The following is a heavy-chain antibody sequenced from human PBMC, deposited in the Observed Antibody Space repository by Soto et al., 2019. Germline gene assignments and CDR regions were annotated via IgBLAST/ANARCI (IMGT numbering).Heavy chain of an antibody. J-gene: IGHJ6*02. CDR3: TLSGNGHYYYGMDV. D-gene: IGHD3-10*01. CDR1: GGTFSSYA. Sequence: QVQLVQSGAEVKKPGSSVKVSCKASGGTFSSYAISWVRQAPVQGLEWMGGIIPIFGTANYAQKFQGRVTIAADESTSTAYMELSSLRSEDTAVYYCTLSGNGHYYYGMDVWGQGTTVTVSS. V-gene: IGHV1-69*01. CDR2: IIPIFGTA.